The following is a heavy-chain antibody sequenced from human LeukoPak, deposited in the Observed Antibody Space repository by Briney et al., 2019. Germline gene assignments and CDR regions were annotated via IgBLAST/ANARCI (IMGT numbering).Heavy chain of an antibody. CDR3: ARDPPYYDSSGYYEY. Sequence: ASVKVSCKASGYTFTSYGISWVRQAPGQGLEWMGWISAYNGNTNYAQKLQGRVTMTTDTSTSTAYMELSSLRSEDTAVYYCARDPPYYDSSGYYEYWGQGTQVTVSS. D-gene: IGHD3-22*01. J-gene: IGHJ4*02. CDR2: ISAYNGNT. CDR1: GYTFTSYG. V-gene: IGHV1-18*01.